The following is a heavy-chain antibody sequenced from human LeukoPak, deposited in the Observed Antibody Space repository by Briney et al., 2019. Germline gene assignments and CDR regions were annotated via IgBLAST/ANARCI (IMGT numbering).Heavy chain of an antibody. CDR2: ISARGTNT. V-gene: IGHV3-23*01. CDR3: AKDFPYCSSASCYPD. J-gene: IGHJ4*02. Sequence: GGSLRLSCAASGFTFETYWMTWVRQAPGKGLEWVSSISARGTNTQYADSVKGRFTIARDNPKNTLYLQMNSLRAEDTAVYYCAKDFPYCSSASCYPDWGQGTLVTVSS. D-gene: IGHD2-2*01. CDR1: GFTFETYW.